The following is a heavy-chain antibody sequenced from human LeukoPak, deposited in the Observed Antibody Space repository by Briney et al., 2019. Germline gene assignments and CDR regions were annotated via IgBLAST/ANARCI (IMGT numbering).Heavy chain of an antibody. Sequence: SETLSLTCTVSGGSISGYYWSWIRQPPGKGLEWIGNIYYSGSTNYNPSLKSRVTISVDTSKNQLSLKLSSVTAADTAVYYCARGYCSGGSCRIYGMDVWGQGTTVTVSS. V-gene: IGHV4-59*01. J-gene: IGHJ6*02. CDR3: ARGYCSGGSCRIYGMDV. CDR2: IYYSGST. D-gene: IGHD2-15*01. CDR1: GGSISGYY.